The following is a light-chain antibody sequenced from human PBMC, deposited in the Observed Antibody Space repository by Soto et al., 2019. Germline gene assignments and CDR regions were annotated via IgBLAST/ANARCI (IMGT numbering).Light chain of an antibody. CDR2: AAS. CDR3: QQHNSYPRT. Sequence: IQLTQSPSSLSASVGDRVTLTCRASQGISSYLAWYQQKPGKAPKLLIYAASTLPSGVPSRFSGSGSGTDFTLTISSLQPEDFATYYCQQHNSYPRTFGGGTKVEIK. J-gene: IGKJ4*01. V-gene: IGKV1-9*01. CDR1: QGISSY.